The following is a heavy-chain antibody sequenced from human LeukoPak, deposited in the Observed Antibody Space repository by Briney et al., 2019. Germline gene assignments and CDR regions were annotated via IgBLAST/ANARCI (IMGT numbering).Heavy chain of an antibody. V-gene: IGHV3-23*01. J-gene: IGHJ1*01. CDR2: ITGSGAYT. Sequence: PGGSLRLSCTASGFTFNNYAMAWVRQAPGKGLEWVSAITGSGAYTDYADSVKGRFTISRDNSKNTLYLQMNSLRAEDTAVYYCAREGPHCSGGSCYSANEYFQHWGQGTLVTVSS. CDR3: AREGPHCSGGSCYSANEYFQH. D-gene: IGHD2-15*01. CDR1: GFTFNNYA.